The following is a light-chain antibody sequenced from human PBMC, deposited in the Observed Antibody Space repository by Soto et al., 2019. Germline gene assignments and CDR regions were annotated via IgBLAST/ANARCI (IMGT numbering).Light chain of an antibody. CDR1: QSLLHSNGYNY. CDR3: MQGLETPT. CDR2: LGS. Sequence: DSVMTQFPLSLSVTPGEPASISCRSSQSLLHSNGYNYVDWYVQKPGQSPQLLIYLGSNRASGVPDRFSGSGSGTDFTLKISRVEADDVGVYYCMQGLETPTFGQGTKVEIK. V-gene: IGKV2-28*01. J-gene: IGKJ1*01.